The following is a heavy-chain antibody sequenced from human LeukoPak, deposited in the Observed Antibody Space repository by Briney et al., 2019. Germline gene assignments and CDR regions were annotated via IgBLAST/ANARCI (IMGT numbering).Heavy chain of an antibody. J-gene: IGHJ4*02. D-gene: IGHD2-15*01. V-gene: IGHV4-61*01. CDR3: ARAKGYCSGGSCYFDY. Sequence: TSETLSLTCTVSGGSISSGSYYWSWIRQPPGKGLEWIGYIYYSGSTNYNPSLKSRVTISVDTSKNQFSLKLSSVTAADTAVYYCARAKGYCSGGSCYFDYWGQGTLVTVSS. CDR2: IYYSGST. CDR1: GGSISSGSYY.